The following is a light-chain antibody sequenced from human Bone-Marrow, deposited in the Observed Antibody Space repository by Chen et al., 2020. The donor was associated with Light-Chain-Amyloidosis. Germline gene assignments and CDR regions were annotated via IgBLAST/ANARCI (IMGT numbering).Light chain of an antibody. CDR3: AGWDDSLNSWL. CDR1: TSNIGSDA. J-gene: IGLJ3*02. Sequence: QSVLTQPPSASGTPGLRVTSSCSGATSNIGSDAVNWYQHVPGTAPKLLIYKNDRRPSGIPDRFSGSKSGTSASLAISGLQSEDEADYFCAGWDDSLNSWLFGGGTKLTVL. CDR2: KND. V-gene: IGLV1-44*01.